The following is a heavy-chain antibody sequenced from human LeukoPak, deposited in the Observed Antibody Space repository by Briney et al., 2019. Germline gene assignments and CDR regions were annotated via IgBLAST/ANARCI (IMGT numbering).Heavy chain of an antibody. Sequence: PGTSLRLSCAASGFTFSSYGMHWVRQAPGKGLEWVSIIYSGGATFYADSVKGRFTISRENSKNTLWLQMNSLRAEDTAVYYCARLHYDVLTGPFDYWGQGTLVTVSS. V-gene: IGHV3-66*04. CDR1: GFTFSSYG. J-gene: IGHJ4*02. CDR2: IYSGGAT. CDR3: ARLHYDVLTGPFDY. D-gene: IGHD3-9*01.